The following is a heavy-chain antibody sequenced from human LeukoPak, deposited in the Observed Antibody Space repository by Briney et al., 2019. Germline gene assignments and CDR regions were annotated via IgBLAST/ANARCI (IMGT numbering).Heavy chain of an antibody. CDR3: VTTSVTHTRDP. Sequence: ASVKVSCKVSGNDFSDFYFNWVRQAPGRGLEWVGWINPHSRATHYAQRFRGRVTMEASITTAYMELNSLTSDDTAVYYCVTTSVTHTRDPWGQGTLVTVSS. V-gene: IGHV1-2*02. J-gene: IGHJ5*02. D-gene: IGHD5/OR15-5a*01. CDR2: INPHSRAT. CDR1: GNDFSDFY.